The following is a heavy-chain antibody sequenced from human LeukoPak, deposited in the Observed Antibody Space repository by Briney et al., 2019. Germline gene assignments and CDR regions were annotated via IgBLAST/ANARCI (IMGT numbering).Heavy chain of an antibody. J-gene: IGHJ4*02. CDR1: GGSFSGYY. D-gene: IGHD4/OR15-4a*01. CDR3: ARDRFYGGAVAPIDY. V-gene: IGHV4-34*01. CDR2: INHSGST. Sequence: SETLSLTCAVYGGSFSGYYWSWIRQPPGKGLEWIGEINHSGSTYYNPSLKSRVTISVDTSKNQFSLKLSSVTAADTAVYYCARDRFYGGAVAPIDYWGQGTLVTVSS.